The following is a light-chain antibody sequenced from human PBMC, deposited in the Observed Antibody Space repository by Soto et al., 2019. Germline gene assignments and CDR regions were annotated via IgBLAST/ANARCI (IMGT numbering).Light chain of an antibody. V-gene: IGKV1-5*03. CDR3: QQYNGYSWT. Sequence: DIQMTQSPSTLSASVGDRVTITCRASQSVSGGLTWYQQKPGKAPKLLIYTASSLESGAPSRFSGSGSGTEFTLTISSLQADDFSTYYCQQYNGYSWTFGRGTKVDIK. CDR1: QSVSGG. J-gene: IGKJ1*01. CDR2: TAS.